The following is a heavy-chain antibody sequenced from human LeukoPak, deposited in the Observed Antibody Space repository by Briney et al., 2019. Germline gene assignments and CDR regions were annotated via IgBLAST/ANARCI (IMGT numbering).Heavy chain of an antibody. CDR3: ARYCGGDCYGMDV. CDR2: IKQDGSEK. J-gene: IGHJ6*02. Sequence: AGGSLRLSCAASGFTFSSYWMSWVRQAPGKGLEWVANIKQDGSEKDYVDSVKGRFTISRDNAKNSLYLQMNNLRAEDTAVYYCARYCGGDCYGMDVWGQGTTVTVSS. V-gene: IGHV3-7*01. D-gene: IGHD2-21*01. CDR1: GFTFSSYW.